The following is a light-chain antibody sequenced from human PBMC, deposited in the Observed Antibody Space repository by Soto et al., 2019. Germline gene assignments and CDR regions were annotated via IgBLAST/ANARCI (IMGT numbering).Light chain of an antibody. Sequence: QSVLTQPASVSWSPGQSITISCTGSSSDVGGHNYVSWYQQHPGKAPKLMIYEVTKRPSGVSNRFSGSKSGNTASLTISGLQAEDEADYYCSSYTFTSTLYVFGTGTKVTVL. CDR1: SSDVGGHNY. CDR2: EVT. V-gene: IGLV2-14*01. J-gene: IGLJ1*01. CDR3: SSYTFTSTLYV.